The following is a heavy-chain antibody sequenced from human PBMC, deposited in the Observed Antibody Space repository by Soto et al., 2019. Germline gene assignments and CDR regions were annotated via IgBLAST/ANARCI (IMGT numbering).Heavy chain of an antibody. CDR1: GFTFSSHA. CDR2: TSGNGGKT. J-gene: IGHJ3*02. V-gene: IGHV3-23*01. Sequence: EVQLLESGGGLVQPGGSLRLSCAASGFTFSSHAISWVRQAPGKGLEWVSVTSGNGGKTYYAGSVKGRFTISRDSSKSTLYLQMNSLRAEDTAVYYCAKALYASGIVDAFDIWCQGTMVTVSS. D-gene: IGHD3-10*01. CDR3: AKALYASGIVDAFDI.